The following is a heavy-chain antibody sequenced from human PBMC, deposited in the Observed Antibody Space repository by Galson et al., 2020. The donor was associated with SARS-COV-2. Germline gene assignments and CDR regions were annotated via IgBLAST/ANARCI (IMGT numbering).Heavy chain of an antibody. V-gene: IGHV1-2*04. CDR3: ARGHGITTNLGAPDGFDI. CDR2: INPNSGGT. CDR1: GYTFTGYY. Sequence: RQVASVKVSCKASGYTFTGYYMHWVRQAPGQGLEWMGWINPNSGGTNYAQKFQGWVTMTRDTSISTAYMELSRLRSDDTAVYYCARGHGITTNLGAPDGFDIWAQGTMVTVSS. D-gene: IGHD3-10*01. J-gene: IGHJ3*02.